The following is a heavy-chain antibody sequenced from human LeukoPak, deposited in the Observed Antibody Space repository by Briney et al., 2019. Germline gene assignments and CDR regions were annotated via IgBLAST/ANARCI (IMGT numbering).Heavy chain of an antibody. J-gene: IGHJ6*02. V-gene: IGHV4-31*03. Sequence: PSETLSLTCTVSGGSISSSSYSWGWIRQPPGKGLEWIGYIYYSGSTYYNPSLKSRVTISVDTSKNQFSLKLSSVTAADTAVYYCARDRCGGDCYSGYGMDVWGQGTTVTVSS. D-gene: IGHD2-21*02. CDR3: ARDRCGGDCYSGYGMDV. CDR2: IYYSGST. CDR1: GGSISSSSYS.